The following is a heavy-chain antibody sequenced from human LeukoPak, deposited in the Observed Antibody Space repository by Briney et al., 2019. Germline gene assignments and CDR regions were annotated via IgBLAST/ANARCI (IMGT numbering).Heavy chain of an antibody. CDR3: AKLLRYFDWLFSNDAFDI. D-gene: IGHD3-9*01. J-gene: IGHJ3*02. V-gene: IGHV3-23*01. CDR2: IRSSGDST. Sequence: GGSLRLSCAASGFTFSSYGMSWVRQAPGKGLEWVSGIRSSGDSTYYADSVKGRFTISRDNARNSLYLQMNSLRAEDTAVYYCAKLLRYFDWLFSNDAFDIWGQGTMVTVSS. CDR1: GFTFSSYG.